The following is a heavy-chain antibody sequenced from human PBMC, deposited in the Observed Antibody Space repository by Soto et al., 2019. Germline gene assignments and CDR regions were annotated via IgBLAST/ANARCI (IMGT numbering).Heavy chain of an antibody. J-gene: IGHJ6*03. CDR3: ARDKVGSDYGDSYYYYSYMDV. Sequence: QVQLQESGPGLVKPSETLSLTCTVSGGSISSYYWSWIRQPPGKGLEWIGYIYYSGSTNYNPSLKSRVTMSVDTSKIHFSLKLSSVTAADTAVYYCARDKVGSDYGDSYYYYSYMDVWGKGTTVTVSS. CDR2: IYYSGST. V-gene: IGHV4-59*01. CDR1: GGSISSYY. D-gene: IGHD4-17*01.